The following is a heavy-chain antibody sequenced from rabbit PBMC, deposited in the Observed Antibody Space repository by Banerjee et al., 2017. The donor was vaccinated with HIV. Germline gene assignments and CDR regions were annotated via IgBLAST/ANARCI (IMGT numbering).Heavy chain of an antibody. D-gene: IGHD6-1*01. Sequence: QEQLEESGGGLVQPEGSLTLTCKASGIDFSSYYYMCWVRQAPGKGLEWIGCINTGSGSTWYASWAKGRFTISKTSSTTVTLQLTSLTAADTATYFCAREPDADDNGYDYAPDLRGQGTLVTVS. CDR3: AREPDADDNGYDYAPDL. CDR2: INTGSGST. J-gene: IGHJ4*01. CDR1: GIDFSSYYY. V-gene: IGHV1S45*01.